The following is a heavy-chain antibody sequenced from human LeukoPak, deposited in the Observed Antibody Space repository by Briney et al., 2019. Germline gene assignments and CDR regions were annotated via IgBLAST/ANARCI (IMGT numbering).Heavy chain of an antibody. Sequence: GGSLRLSCAASGFTFSSYWMHWVRQAPGKGLEWVANIKQDGSEKYYVDSVKGRFTISRDNAKNSLYLQMNSLRAEDTAVYYCARVMITFGGVIVRHYYYYYMDVWGKGTTVTVSS. D-gene: IGHD3-16*02. CDR2: IKQDGSEK. J-gene: IGHJ6*03. CDR1: GFTFSSYW. CDR3: ARVMITFGGVIVRHYYYYYMDV. V-gene: IGHV3-7*04.